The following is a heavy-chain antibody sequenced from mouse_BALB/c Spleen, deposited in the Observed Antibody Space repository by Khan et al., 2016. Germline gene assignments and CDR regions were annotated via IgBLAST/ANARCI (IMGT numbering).Heavy chain of an antibody. CDR2: INTNTGET. CDR1: GYTFTNFG. D-gene: IGHD1-1*01. J-gene: IGHJ2*01. V-gene: IGHV9-3-1*01. CDR3: ATDFTTVIATRRHS. Sequence: QVQLQQSGPELKKPGETVKISCKASGYTFTNFGINWVRQAPGKGLEWMDWINTNTGETTYADDFKGRFAFSLETSASTAYLQINNLKNEDTATXFCATDFTTVIATRRHSWVQGTTLTVSS.